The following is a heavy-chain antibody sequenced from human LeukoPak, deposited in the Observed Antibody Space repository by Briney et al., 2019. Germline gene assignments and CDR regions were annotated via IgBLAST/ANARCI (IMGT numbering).Heavy chain of an antibody. CDR1: GGSISSGGYS. CDR2: IYYSGST. CDR3: ARGGARGNWFDP. J-gene: IGHJ5*02. D-gene: IGHD1-26*01. Sequence: SQTLSLTCAVSGGSISSGGYSWSWIRQPPGKGLEWIGYIYYSGSTYYNPSLKSRVTISIDTSKNQFSLKLTSMTAADTAVYYCARGGARGNWFDPWGQGTLVTVSS. V-gene: IGHV4-30-4*07.